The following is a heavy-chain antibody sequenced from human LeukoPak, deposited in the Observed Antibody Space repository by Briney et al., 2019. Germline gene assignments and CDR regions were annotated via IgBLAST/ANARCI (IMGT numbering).Heavy chain of an antibody. CDR1: GGSTNSYY. J-gene: IGHJ4*02. V-gene: IGHV4-59*01. D-gene: IGHD5-12*01. CDR3: ARVSGYHWESFYDY. Sequence: SETLSLTCTVSGGSTNSYYWSWIRQPPGKGLEWIGYIYDSGSTNYNPSLKSRVTISVDTSKNQFSLKLRSVTAADTAVYYCARVSGYHWESFYDYWGQGTLVTVSS. CDR2: IYDSGST.